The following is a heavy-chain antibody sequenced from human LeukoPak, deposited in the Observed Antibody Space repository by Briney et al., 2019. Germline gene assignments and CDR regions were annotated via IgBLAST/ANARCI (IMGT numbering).Heavy chain of an antibody. CDR1: GYSFTSYW. V-gene: IGHV5-51*01. J-gene: IGHJ4*02. CDR2: IYPGGSDT. CDR3: ARRGYSYSHDY. Sequence: GESLKISCRVSGYSFTSYWIAWVRQMPGKGLEWMGIIYPGGSDTTYSPSFQGQVTISVDKSTSTAYLQWSSLKASDTAMYYCARRGYSYSHDYWGQGTLVTVSS. D-gene: IGHD5-18*01.